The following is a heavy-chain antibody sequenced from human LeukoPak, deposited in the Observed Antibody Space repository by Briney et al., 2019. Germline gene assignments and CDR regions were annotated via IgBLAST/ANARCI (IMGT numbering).Heavy chain of an antibody. J-gene: IGHJ6*02. CDR2: IIPIFGTA. V-gene: IGHV1-69*13. Sequence: GASVKVSYKASGGTFSSYAISWVRQAPGQGLEWMGGIIPIFGTANYAQKFQGRVTITADESTSTAYMELSSLRSEDTAVYYCARDIEDIVVVPAAIRGPGNYYGMDVWGQGTTVTVSS. CDR3: ARDIEDIVVVPAAIRGPGNYYGMDV. D-gene: IGHD2-2*01. CDR1: GGTFSSYA.